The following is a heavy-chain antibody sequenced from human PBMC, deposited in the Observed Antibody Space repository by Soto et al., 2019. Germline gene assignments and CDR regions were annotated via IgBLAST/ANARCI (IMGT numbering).Heavy chain of an antibody. J-gene: IGHJ4*02. CDR2: ISAYNGNT. CDR3: ARDRDVLRFLEWLSEFDY. Sequence: QVQLVQSGAEVKKPGASVKVSCKASGYTFTSYGISWVRQAPGQGLEWMGWISAYNGNTNYAQKLQGRVTMTTDTSTSTAYMELRSLRSVDTAVYYCARDRDVLRFLEWLSEFDYWGQGTLVTVSS. CDR1: GYTFTSYG. V-gene: IGHV1-18*01. D-gene: IGHD3-3*01.